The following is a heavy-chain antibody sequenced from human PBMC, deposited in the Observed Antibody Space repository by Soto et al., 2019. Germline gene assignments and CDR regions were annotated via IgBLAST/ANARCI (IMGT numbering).Heavy chain of an antibody. D-gene: IGHD3-10*01. CDR1: GFSLSTSGVG. CDR3: AHHPYYGLGTYSFDY. V-gene: IGHV2-5*02. J-gene: IGHJ4*02. Sequence: QITLKESGPTLVKPTQTLTLTCTFSGFSLSTSGVGVGWIRQPPGKALEWLAVIYWDDDKRSSSSLKSRLTIIKDTCKNQVVLTMTNMDPVDTATYYCAHHPYYGLGTYSFDYWGQGILVTVSS. CDR2: IYWDDDK.